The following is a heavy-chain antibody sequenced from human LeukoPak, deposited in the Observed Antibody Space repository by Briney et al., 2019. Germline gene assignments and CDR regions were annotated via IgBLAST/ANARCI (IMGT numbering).Heavy chain of an antibody. CDR2: IRYDGSNK. Sequence: PGGSLRLSCAASGFTFSSYGMHWVRQAPGKGLEWVAFIRYDGSNKYYADSVKGRFTISRDNSKNTLYLQMNSLRAEDTAVYYCARECRNYGSTKSLDIWGQGTMVTVSS. CDR1: GFTFSSYG. D-gene: IGHD3-10*01. V-gene: IGHV3-30*02. CDR3: ARECRNYGSTKSLDI. J-gene: IGHJ3*02.